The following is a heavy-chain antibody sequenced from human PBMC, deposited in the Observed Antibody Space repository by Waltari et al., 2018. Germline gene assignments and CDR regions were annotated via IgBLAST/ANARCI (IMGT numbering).Heavy chain of an antibody. V-gene: IGHV4-38-2*02. J-gene: IGHJ6*02. D-gene: IGHD3-22*01. CDR2: IYHPEST. Sequence: QVHLQESGPGLVKPSETLSLTCEVSGYSISNGYYWAWVRQAPGKGLEWMGSIYHPESTSDRSSRESRVTISMDSSKNQFCLRLSSVTAADTAVYYCARDPQTYYHDPLGHFYTAGMDVWGQGTTVTVSS. CDR3: ARDPQTYYHDPLGHFYTAGMDV. CDR1: GYSISNGYY.